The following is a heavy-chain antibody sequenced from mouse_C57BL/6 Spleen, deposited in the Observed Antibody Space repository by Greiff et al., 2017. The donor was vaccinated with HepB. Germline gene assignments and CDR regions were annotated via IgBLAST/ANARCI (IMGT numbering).Heavy chain of an antibody. D-gene: IGHD1-1*01. Sequence: VQLQQSGAELARPGASVKMSCKASGYTFTSYTMHWVKQRPGQGLEWIGYINPSSGYTKYNQKFKDKATLTADKSSSTAYMQLSSLTSEDSAVYYCARSHYGSSSAYWGQGTLVTVSA. CDR1: GYTFTSYT. CDR3: ARSHYGSSSAY. J-gene: IGHJ3*01. V-gene: IGHV1-4*01. CDR2: INPSSGYT.